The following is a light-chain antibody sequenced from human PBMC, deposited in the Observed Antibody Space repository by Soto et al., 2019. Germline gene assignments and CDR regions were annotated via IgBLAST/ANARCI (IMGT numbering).Light chain of an antibody. J-gene: IGKJ3*01. CDR2: DTS. Sequence: IQLTQSPSSLSASVGDRVTITCRASQGISSYLAWYQQKPGKAPRLLIYDTSTLQSGVPSRFSGSGSGTDFTLTISSPQPEDFATYYCQQLSSYPLTFGPGTKVDVK. CDR1: QGISSY. V-gene: IGKV1-9*01. CDR3: QQLSSYPLT.